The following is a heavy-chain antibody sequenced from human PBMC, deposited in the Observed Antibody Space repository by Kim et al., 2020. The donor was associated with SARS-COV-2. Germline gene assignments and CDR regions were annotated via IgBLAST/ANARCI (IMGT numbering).Heavy chain of an antibody. CDR1: GFTFSTYA. V-gene: IGHV3-23*01. CDR2: ITGSGGGT. Sequence: GGSLRLSCAASGFTFSTYAMKWVRQAPGKGLEWVSTITGSGGGTYYADSVKGRFTISRDNSKNTLYLQMNSLRAEDTAVYYCAKNYLYYYDSSDTWGQGTLVTVSS. D-gene: IGHD3-22*01. J-gene: IGHJ4*02. CDR3: AKNYLYYYDSSDT.